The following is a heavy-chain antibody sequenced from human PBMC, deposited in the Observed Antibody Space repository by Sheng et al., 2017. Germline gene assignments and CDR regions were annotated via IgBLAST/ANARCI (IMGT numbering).Heavy chain of an antibody. V-gene: IGHV4-38-2*01. CDR1: GYSISSGYY. CDR2: IYHSGST. J-gene: IGHJ3*02. CDR3: ARVPGGYSYGSVDAFDI. D-gene: IGHD5-18*01. Sequence: QVQLQESGPGLVKPSETLSLTCAVSGYSISSGYYWGWIRQPPGKGLEWIGSIYHSGSTYYNPSLKSRVTISVDTSKNQFSLKLSSVTAADTAVYYCARVPGGYSYGSVDAFDIWCQGTMVTVSS.